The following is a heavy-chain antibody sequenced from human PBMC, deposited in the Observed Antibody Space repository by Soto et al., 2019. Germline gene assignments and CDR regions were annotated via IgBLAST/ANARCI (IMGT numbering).Heavy chain of an antibody. V-gene: IGHV1-58*01. J-gene: IGHJ6*02. CDR2: IVVGSGNT. CDR1: GFTFTSSA. D-gene: IGHD3-3*01. Sequence: SVKVSCTDSGFTFTSSAVQWVRQARGQRLEWIGWIVVGSGNTNYAQKFQGRVTITTDVSTSTAYMELSSLRSEDTALYYCARERLPRITILGVVTPIYGMDVWGQGTTVTVSS. CDR3: ARERLPRITILGVVTPIYGMDV.